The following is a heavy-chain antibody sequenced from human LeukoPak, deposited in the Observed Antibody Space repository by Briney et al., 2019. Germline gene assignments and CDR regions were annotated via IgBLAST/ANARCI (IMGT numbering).Heavy chain of an antibody. J-gene: IGHJ4*02. CDR3: ARVSIGWYSFDY. CDR1: GFTFSSYW. V-gene: IGHV3-7*01. Sequence: GGSLRLSCAASGFTFSSYWMSWVRQAPGKGLEWVANIKQDGSEKYYVDSVKGRFTISRDNAKDTVYLQMNSLRAEDTAVYYCARVSIGWYSFDYWGQGTLVTVSS. CDR2: IKQDGSEK. D-gene: IGHD6-19*01.